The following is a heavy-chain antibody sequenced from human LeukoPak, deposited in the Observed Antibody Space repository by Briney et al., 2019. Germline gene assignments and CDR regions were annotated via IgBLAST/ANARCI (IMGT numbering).Heavy chain of an antibody. CDR2: IYDSGST. CDR1: GGSFSGYY. J-gene: IGHJ4*02. CDR3: ARRVQDYYDSSGAYYFDY. Sequence: SETLSLTCAVYGGSFSGYYWSWIRQPPGKGLEWIGSIYDSGSTYYNPSLKSRVTISVDTSKNQFSLKLNSVTAADTAVYYCARRVQDYYDSSGAYYFDYWGQGTLVTVSS. V-gene: IGHV4-34*01. D-gene: IGHD3-22*01.